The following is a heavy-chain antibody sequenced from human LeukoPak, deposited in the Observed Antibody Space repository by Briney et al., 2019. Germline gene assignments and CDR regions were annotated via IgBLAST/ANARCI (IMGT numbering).Heavy chain of an antibody. V-gene: IGHV1-2*02. D-gene: IGHD3-9*01. J-gene: IGHJ6*02. Sequence: ASVKVSCKAPGYTFTGCFLYWVRQAPGQGLEWMRCINPNSGGTNYAQKFQGRVAMTRDTSISTAYLELSSLRSDDTAVYYCATESPLRYFDWLGYYYGMDVWGQGTTVTVSS. CDR1: GYTFTGCF. CDR3: ATESPLRYFDWLGYYYGMDV. CDR2: INPNSGGT.